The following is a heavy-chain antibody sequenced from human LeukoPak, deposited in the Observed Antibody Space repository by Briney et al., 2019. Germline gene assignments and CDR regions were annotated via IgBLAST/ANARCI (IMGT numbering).Heavy chain of an antibody. V-gene: IGHV3-23*01. CDR2: INGSGGST. J-gene: IGHJ6*02. CDR1: GFTFSSYA. Sequence: GGSLRLSCAASGFTFSSYAMSWVRQAPGKGLEWVSAINGSGGSTYYADSVKGRFTISRDNSKNTLYLQMNSLRAEDTAVYYCAKHMDYDILTGYYKRGGDYYYYYGMDVWGQGTTVTVSS. D-gene: IGHD3-9*01. CDR3: AKHMDYDILTGYYKRGGDYYYYYGMDV.